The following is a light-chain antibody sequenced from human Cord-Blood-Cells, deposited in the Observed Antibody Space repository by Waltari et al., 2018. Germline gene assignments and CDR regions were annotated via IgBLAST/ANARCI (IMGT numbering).Light chain of an antibody. J-gene: IGKJ2*01. V-gene: IGKV1-39*01. Sequence: DLQMTQPPSSLSASVGDRVTITCRASQSISSYLNWYQQKPGKAPKLLIYAASSLQSGVPSRFSGSGSGTDFTLTISSLQPDDFATYYCQQSYSTPYTFGQGTKLEIK. CDR1: QSISSY. CDR3: QQSYSTPYT. CDR2: AAS.